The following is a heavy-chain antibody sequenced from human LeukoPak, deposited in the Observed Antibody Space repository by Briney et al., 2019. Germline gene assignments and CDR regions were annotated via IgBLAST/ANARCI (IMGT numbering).Heavy chain of an antibody. CDR1: GGSISSGGYY. CDR3: ARAEIVVVPFQH. CDR2: IYHSGST. D-gene: IGHD2-2*01. J-gene: IGHJ1*01. V-gene: IGHV4-30-2*01. Sequence: TSETLSLTCTVSGGSISSGGYYWSWIRQPPGKGLEWIGYIYHSGSTYHNPSLKSRVTISVDRSKNQFSLKLSSVTAADTAVYYCARAEIVVVPFQHWGQGTLVTVSS.